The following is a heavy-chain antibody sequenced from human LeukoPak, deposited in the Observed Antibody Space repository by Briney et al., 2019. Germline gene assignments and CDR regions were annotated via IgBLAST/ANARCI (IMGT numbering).Heavy chain of an antibody. CDR3: AKDLHYNDGRWEFDP. CDR1: GGTFSSYA. CDR2: IIPIFGTA. V-gene: IGHV1-69*05. J-gene: IGHJ5*02. D-gene: IGHD5-24*01. Sequence: SVKVSCKASGGTFSSYAISWVRQAPGQGLEWMGRIIPIFGTANYAQKFQGRVTITTDESTSTAYMELSSLRSEDTAVYYCAKDLHYNDGRWEFDPWGQGTLVTVSS.